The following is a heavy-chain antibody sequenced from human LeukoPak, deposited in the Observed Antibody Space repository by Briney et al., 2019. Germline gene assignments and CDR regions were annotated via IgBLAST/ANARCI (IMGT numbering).Heavy chain of an antibody. CDR3: AKDAGGFGQFTFDY. CDR1: GFTFSSYG. J-gene: IGHJ4*02. Sequence: GGSLRLSCAASGFTFSSYGMHWVRQAPGKGLEWVAVISYDGSNKYYADSVKGRFTISRDNSKNTLYLQMNSLRAGDTAVYYCAKDAGGFGQFTFDYWGQGTLVTVSS. D-gene: IGHD3-10*01. CDR2: ISYDGSNK. V-gene: IGHV3-30*18.